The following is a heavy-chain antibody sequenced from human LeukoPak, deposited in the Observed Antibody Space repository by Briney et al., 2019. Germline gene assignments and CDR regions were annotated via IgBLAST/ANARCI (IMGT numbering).Heavy chain of an antibody. V-gene: IGHV4-59*01. CDR1: GDSISTYH. J-gene: IGHJ4*02. CDR2: MQSTGNS. Sequence: SETVSLTCIVSGDSISTYHWNWVRVPPGKGLEWIAFMQSTGNSNYNPSLRSRVTMFVDTSKNQVALILRSVTAADTAVYYCARDKQHSYGRYFDHWGQGALVTVSS. D-gene: IGHD5-18*01. CDR3: ARDKQHSYGRYFDH.